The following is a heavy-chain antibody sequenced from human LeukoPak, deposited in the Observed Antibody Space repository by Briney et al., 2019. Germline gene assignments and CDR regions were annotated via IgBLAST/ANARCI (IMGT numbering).Heavy chain of an antibody. CDR2: IRKKANSYTT. CDR1: GFTFSDHY. Sequence: AGGSLRVSCAASGFTFSDHYMDWVRQAPGKGLEWVGQIRKKANSYTTEYAASVKGRFTISRDDSKNSLYLQMNSLKTEDTAVYYCARGYCRTSTSCYFDYWGQGTLVTVSS. V-gene: IGHV3-72*01. CDR3: ARGYCRTSTSCYFDY. D-gene: IGHD2-2*01. J-gene: IGHJ4*02.